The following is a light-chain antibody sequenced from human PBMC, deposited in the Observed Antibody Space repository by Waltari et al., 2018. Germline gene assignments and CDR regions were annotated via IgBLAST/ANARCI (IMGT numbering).Light chain of an antibody. CDR2: DAS. CDR1: QSVSSY. Sequence: EIVLTQSPATLSLSPGERATLPCRASQSVSSYLALYQQKPGQAPRLLIYDASNRATGIPARFSGSGSGIDFTLTISSLEPEDFAVYYCQQRSNWPRITFGQGTRLEIK. V-gene: IGKV3-11*01. CDR3: QQRSNWPRIT. J-gene: IGKJ5*01.